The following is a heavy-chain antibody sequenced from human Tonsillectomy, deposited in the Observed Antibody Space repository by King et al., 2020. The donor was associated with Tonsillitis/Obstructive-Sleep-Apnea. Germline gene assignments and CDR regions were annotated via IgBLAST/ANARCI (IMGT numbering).Heavy chain of an antibody. CDR3: AREAGDYDLYFDN. V-gene: IGHV3-30*09. Sequence: VQLVESGGGVVQPGRSLRLSCAASGFTFNNYAMHWIRQAPGKGLEWVAVISHDASTSYYADSVKGRFAISRDYSKNTLYLQVNSLRSEDTALYFCAREAGDYDLYFDNWGQGTLVTVSS. CDR1: GFTFNNYA. CDR2: ISHDASTS. J-gene: IGHJ4*02. D-gene: IGHD4-17*01.